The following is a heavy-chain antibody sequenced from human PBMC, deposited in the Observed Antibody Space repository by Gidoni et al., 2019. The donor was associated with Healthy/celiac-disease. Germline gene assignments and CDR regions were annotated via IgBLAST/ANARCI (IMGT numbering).Heavy chain of an antibody. V-gene: IGHV3-23*01. CDR2: ISGSGGST. D-gene: IGHD2-15*01. Sequence: EVQLLESGGGLVQPGGSLRLSCAASGFTFSSYAMSWVRQAPGKGLEWVSAISGSGGSTYYADSVKGRFTISRDNSKNTLYLQMNSLRAEDTALYYCAKRNCSGGSCYEEFDYWGQGTLVTVSS. CDR1: GFTFSSYA. J-gene: IGHJ4*02. CDR3: AKRNCSGGSCYEEFDY.